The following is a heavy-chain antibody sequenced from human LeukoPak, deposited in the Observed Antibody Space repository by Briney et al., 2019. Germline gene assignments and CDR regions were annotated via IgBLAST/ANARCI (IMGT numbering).Heavy chain of an antibody. D-gene: IGHD3-22*01. CDR3: ARHGDSSGYDFDY. J-gene: IGHJ4*02. Sequence: SETLSLTCTVSGGSISSYYWSWIRQPPGKGLEWIGYIYYSGSTNYNPSLKSRVTISVDTSKNQFSLKLSSVTAADTAVYYCARHGDSSGYDFDYWGQGTLVTVSS. CDR2: IYYSGST. V-gene: IGHV4-59*08. CDR1: GGSISSYY.